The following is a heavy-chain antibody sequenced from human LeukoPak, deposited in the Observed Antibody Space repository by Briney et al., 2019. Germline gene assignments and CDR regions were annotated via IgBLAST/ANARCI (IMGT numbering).Heavy chain of an antibody. CDR3: AREAVGIAVAGNFDY. V-gene: IGHV1-2*02. J-gene: IGHJ4*02. D-gene: IGHD6-19*01. CDR1: GYTFTGYY. CDR2: INPNSGGT. Sequence: GASVKVSCKASGYTFTGYYMHWVRQAPGQGLEWMGWINPNSGGTNYAQKFQGRVTMTRGTSISTAYMELSRLRSDDTAVYYCAREAVGIAVAGNFDYWGQGTLVTVSS.